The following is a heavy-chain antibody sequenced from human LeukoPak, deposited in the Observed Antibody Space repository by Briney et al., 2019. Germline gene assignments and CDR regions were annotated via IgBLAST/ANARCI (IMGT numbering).Heavy chain of an antibody. D-gene: IGHD6-13*01. J-gene: IGHJ4*02. CDR3: ASGQQLGFDY. V-gene: IGHV3-21*01. CDR2: IRSRSSYI. Sequence: GRSLRLSCAASGVGFSSYSINSGRQAPGMGLQWGSSIRSRSSYIYYADSVKGRFTISRDNAKNSLYLQMNSLRAEDTAVYYCASGQQLGFDYWGQGTLVTVSS. CDR1: GVGFSSYS.